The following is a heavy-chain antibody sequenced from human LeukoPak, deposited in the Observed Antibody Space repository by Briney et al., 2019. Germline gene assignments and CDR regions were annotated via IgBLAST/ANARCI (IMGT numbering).Heavy chain of an antibody. V-gene: IGHV4-59*01. CDR1: GGSISSYY. J-gene: IGHJ5*02. Sequence: SEILSLTCTVSGGSISSYYWSWIRQPPGKGLEWIGYIYYSGSTNYNPSLKSRVTISVDTSKNQFSLKLSSVTAADTAVYYCARGHVLRYFDFHPWGQGTLVTVSS. CDR2: IYYSGST. D-gene: IGHD3-9*01. CDR3: ARGHVLRYFDFHP.